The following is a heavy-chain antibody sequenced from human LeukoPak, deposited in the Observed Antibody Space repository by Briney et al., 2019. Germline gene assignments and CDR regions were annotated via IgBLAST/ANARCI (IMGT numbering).Heavy chain of an antibody. D-gene: IGHD6-19*01. Sequence: PGGSLRLSCAASGFTVSRNYMSWVRQAPGKGLEWVSVIYSGGSTYYADSVQGRFTISRHNSKNTLYLQMNSLRAEDTAVHYCARASIAVAGFDYWGQGTLVTVSS. CDR2: IYSGGST. V-gene: IGHV3-53*04. CDR1: GFTVSRNY. J-gene: IGHJ4*02. CDR3: ARASIAVAGFDY.